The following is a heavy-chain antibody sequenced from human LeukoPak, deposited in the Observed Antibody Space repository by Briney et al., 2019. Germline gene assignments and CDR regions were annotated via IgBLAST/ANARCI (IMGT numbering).Heavy chain of an antibody. Sequence: PGGSLRLSCAASGFTFSTYGMHWVRQAPGKGLEWVANIKEDGSAKYYVDSVKGRFTISRDNAKNSLYLQMNSLRAEDTAVYYCARSVAAPGDYWGQGTLVTVSS. CDR1: GFTFSTYG. CDR2: IKEDGSAK. CDR3: ARSVAAPGDY. V-gene: IGHV3-7*01. D-gene: IGHD6-13*01. J-gene: IGHJ4*02.